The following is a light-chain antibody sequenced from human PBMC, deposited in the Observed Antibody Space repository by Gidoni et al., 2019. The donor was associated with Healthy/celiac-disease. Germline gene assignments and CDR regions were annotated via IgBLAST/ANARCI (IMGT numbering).Light chain of an antibody. CDR1: SSDVGGYNY. Sequence: QSALTQPASLSGSPGQSLTISCTGTSSDVGGYNYVSWYQQHPGKAPKLMIYDVSNRPSEVSNRFSGSKSGNTASLTISGLQAEDEADYYCSSYTSSSTYVFGTGNKVTVL. CDR2: DVS. CDR3: SSYTSSSTYV. J-gene: IGLJ1*01. V-gene: IGLV2-14*03.